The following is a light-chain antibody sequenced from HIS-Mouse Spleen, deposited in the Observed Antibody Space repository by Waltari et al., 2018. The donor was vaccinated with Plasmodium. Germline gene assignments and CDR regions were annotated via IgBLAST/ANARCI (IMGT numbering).Light chain of an antibody. J-gene: IGLJ3*02. V-gene: IGLV3-10*01. Sequence: SYELTQPPSVSVSPGQTARITCSGDALPKKYAYWYQQKSGQAPVPVIYEEIKRPSGIPERFSGSSSGTMATLTISGAQVEDEADYYCYSTDSSGNHRVFGGGTKLTVL. CDR1: ALPKKY. CDR3: YSTDSSGNHRV. CDR2: EEI.